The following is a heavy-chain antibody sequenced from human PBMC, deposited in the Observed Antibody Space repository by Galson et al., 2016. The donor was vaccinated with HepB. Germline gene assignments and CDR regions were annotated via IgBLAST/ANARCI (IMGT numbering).Heavy chain of an antibody. CDR1: GVSISSSNW. J-gene: IGHJ4*02. CDR2: IYPSGST. CDR3: ARTVATGDSYVHY. Sequence: SETLSLTCAVSGVSISSSNWWSWVRQPPGKGLEWSGAIYPSGSTNYNPSLKSRITISVDKSKNQFSLKMSSVTAADTAVYYCARTVATGDSYVHYWGQGTLVTVSS. V-gene: IGHV4-4*02. D-gene: IGHD3-10*02.